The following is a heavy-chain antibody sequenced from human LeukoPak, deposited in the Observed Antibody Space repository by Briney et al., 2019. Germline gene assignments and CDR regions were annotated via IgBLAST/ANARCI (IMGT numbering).Heavy chain of an antibody. CDR2: IYTGGST. D-gene: IGHD2-2*01. CDR3: ASGVVPAVGIDY. CDR1: GGSISSGSYY. V-gene: IGHV4-61*02. Sequence: PSETLSLTCAVSGGSISSGSYYWSWIRQPAGKGLEWIGRIYTGGSTNYNPSLKSRVTISVDTSKNQFSLKLSSVTAADTAVYYCASGVVPAVGIDYWGQGTLVTVSS. J-gene: IGHJ4*02.